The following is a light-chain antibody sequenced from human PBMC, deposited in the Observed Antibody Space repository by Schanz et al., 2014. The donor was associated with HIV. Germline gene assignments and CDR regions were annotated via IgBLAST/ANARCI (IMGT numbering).Light chain of an antibody. CDR3: QQRSNWPPIFT. V-gene: IGKV3-15*01. Sequence: EIVMTQSSVTLSVSPGERATVSCRASQSVSNNLAWYQQKPGQAPRLVIYGASTRATGIPARFSGSGSGTEFTLTISSLQSEDFAVYYCQQRSNWPPIFTFGPGTKVDIK. CDR1: QSVSNN. CDR2: GAS. J-gene: IGKJ3*01.